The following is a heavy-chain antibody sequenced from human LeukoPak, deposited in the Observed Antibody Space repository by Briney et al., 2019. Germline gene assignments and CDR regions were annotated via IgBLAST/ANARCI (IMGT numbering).Heavy chain of an antibody. Sequence: PSETLSLTCAVYGGSFSGSYWSWIRHPPGKGLKWIGEINHSGSTNYNPSLKSRVTISVDTSKNQFSLKLSSVTAADTAIYYCARGACRGGSCYGDFDYWGRGTLVTVSS. J-gene: IGHJ4*02. V-gene: IGHV4-34*01. CDR2: INHSGST. CDR3: ARGACRGGSCYGDFDY. D-gene: IGHD2-15*01. CDR1: GGSFSGSY.